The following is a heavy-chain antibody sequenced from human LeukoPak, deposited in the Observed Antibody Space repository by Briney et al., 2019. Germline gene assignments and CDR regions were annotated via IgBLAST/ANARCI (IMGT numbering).Heavy chain of an antibody. V-gene: IGHV3-53*01. D-gene: IGHD1-14*01. CDR2: IHSSGST. J-gene: IGHJ5*02. CDR1: GFTVSSNS. CDR3: AKDRFNWFDP. Sequence: GGSLRLSCTVSGFTVSSNSTSWVRQAPGKGLAWVSVIHSSGSTFYADSVRGRFTISRDNSKNTLYLQMNSLRAEDTAVYYCAKDRFNWFDPWGQGTLVTVSS.